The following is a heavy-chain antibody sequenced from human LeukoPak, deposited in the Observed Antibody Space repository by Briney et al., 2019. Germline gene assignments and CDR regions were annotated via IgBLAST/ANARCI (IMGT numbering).Heavy chain of an antibody. CDR3: ARVVYHYDSSGASDYYFDY. D-gene: IGHD3-22*01. Sequence: ASVKVSCKASGYTFTSYGISWVRQAPGQGLEWMGWISAYNGNTNYAQKLQGRVTMTTDTSTSTAYMELRSLRSDDTAVYYCARVVYHYDSSGASDYYFDYWGQGTLVTVSS. J-gene: IGHJ4*02. CDR1: GYTFTSYG. CDR2: ISAYNGNT. V-gene: IGHV1-18*01.